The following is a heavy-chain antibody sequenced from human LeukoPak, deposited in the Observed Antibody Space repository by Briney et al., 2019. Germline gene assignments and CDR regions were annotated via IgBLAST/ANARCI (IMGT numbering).Heavy chain of an antibody. J-gene: IGHJ4*02. Sequence: PGGSLRLSCAASGFTFDDYGMSWVRQAPGKGLEWVSGINWNGGSTGYADSVKGRFTISRDNSKNRLYLRMNSLRAEDTALYYCAKDFVVVPGLVNYFDSWGQGTLVTVSS. CDR2: INWNGGST. V-gene: IGHV3-20*04. CDR1: GFTFDDYG. CDR3: AKDFVVVPGLVNYFDS. D-gene: IGHD2-15*01.